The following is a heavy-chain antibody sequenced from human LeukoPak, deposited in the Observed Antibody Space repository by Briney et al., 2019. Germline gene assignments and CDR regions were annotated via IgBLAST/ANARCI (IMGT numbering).Heavy chain of an antibody. V-gene: IGHV3-21*01. CDR1: VFTYSNYD. Sequence: GGSLRLFCAPSVFTYSNYDMNWVRQAPGEGLEWVSSIGTRSTSIYHADSVTGRFTIYRDNAKNSLYLQMNSLTIEDTAMYYCAREHEEGFDYWGQGTLVTVSS. J-gene: IGHJ4*02. CDR2: IGTRSTSI. CDR3: AREHEEGFDY.